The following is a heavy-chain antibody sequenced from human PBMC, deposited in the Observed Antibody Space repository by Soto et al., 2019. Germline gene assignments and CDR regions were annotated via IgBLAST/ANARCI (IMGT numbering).Heavy chain of an antibody. CDR2: ISGSGGST. CDR3: AKFCRGSTYYFDY. D-gene: IGHD3-10*01. CDR1: GFTFSNYA. V-gene: IGHV3-23*01. Sequence: EVQLLESGGGLVQPGGSLRLSCAASGFTFSNYAMTWVRQAPGKGLEWVSAISGSGGSTYYADSVKGRFTISRDNSKNTLYLQMNSLRVEDTAVYYCAKFCRGSTYYFDYWGQGTLVTVSS. J-gene: IGHJ4*02.